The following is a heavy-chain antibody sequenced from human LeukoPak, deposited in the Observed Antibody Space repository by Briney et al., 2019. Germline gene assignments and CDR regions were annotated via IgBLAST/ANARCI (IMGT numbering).Heavy chain of an antibody. CDR3: AIYDFWSGPYQAPIGY. CDR1: GYTFTGYY. J-gene: IGHJ4*02. CDR2: INPNSGGT. V-gene: IGHV1-2*02. Sequence: ASVKVSCKASGYTFTGYYMHWVRQAPGQGLEWMGWINPNSGGTNYAQKFQGRVTMTRDTSISTAYMELSRLRSDDTAVYYCAIYDFWSGPYQAPIGYWGQGTLVTVSS. D-gene: IGHD3-3*01.